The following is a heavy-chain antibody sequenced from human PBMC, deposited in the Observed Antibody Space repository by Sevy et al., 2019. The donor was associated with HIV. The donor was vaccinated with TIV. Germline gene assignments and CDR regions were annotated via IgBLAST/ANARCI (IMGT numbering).Heavy chain of an antibody. V-gene: IGHV1-18*01. D-gene: IGHD2-15*01. Sequence: ASVKVSCKVSGYTFSTYRITWVRQAPGQGLEWMGWISPHNGDTNYARKLQGKVSMTTDTSTTTAYMELRGLTSDDTALYYCARAYCSSGSCYSLAYWGQGTLVTVSS. CDR2: ISPHNGDT. CDR3: ARAYCSSGSCYSLAY. J-gene: IGHJ4*02. CDR1: GYTFSTYR.